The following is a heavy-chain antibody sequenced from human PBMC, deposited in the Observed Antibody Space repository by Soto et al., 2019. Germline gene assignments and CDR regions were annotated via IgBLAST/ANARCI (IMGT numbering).Heavy chain of an antibody. CDR2: IYPGDYDT. J-gene: IGHJ4*02. CDR3: ARQVANGGHYYFDY. Sequence: GESLKISCKSSGYSFTSYWIGWGRQRPGKGLEWMGIIYPGDYDTRYSPSFQGQVNISADKSISTAYLQWSSLKAADTVMYYCARQVANGGHYYFDYWGQGTLVTVSS. V-gene: IGHV5-51*01. D-gene: IGHD7-27*01. CDR1: GYSFTSYW.